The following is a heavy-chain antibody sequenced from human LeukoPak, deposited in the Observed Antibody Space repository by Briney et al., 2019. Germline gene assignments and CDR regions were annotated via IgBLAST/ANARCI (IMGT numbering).Heavy chain of an antibody. CDR2: INPSGGST. Sequence: ASVNVSCKASGYTFTSYYMHWVRRAPGQGLEWMGIINPSGGSTNYAQKFQGRVTMTRDMSTSTVYMELSSLRSEDTAVYYCAGGSGYAEWFDPWGQGTLVTVSS. V-gene: IGHV1-46*01. D-gene: IGHD3-10*01. J-gene: IGHJ5*02. CDR3: AGGSGYAEWFDP. CDR1: GYTFTSYY.